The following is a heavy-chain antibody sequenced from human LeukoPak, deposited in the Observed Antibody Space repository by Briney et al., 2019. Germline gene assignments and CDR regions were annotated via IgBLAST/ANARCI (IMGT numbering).Heavy chain of an antibody. D-gene: IGHD3-10*01. V-gene: IGHV4-59*01. Sequence: SETLSLTCSVSGVSTTNNYWSWIRRPPGKGLEWIGYMYNTVTTNYNPSLKSRLTMSLDTSKNQFSLKLSSVTAADTAVYYCARVSFYGSGSMFVDYWGPGTLVTVSS. CDR1: GVSTTNNY. J-gene: IGHJ4*02. CDR2: MYNTVTT. CDR3: ARVSFYGSGSMFVDY.